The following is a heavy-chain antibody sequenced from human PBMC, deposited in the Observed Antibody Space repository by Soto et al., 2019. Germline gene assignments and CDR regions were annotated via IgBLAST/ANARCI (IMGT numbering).Heavy chain of an antibody. J-gene: IGHJ5*02. CDR3: ARVLPPFDP. Sequence: QVQLVQAGAEVKKPGASVKVSCKASGYTFTSYGISWVRQAPGQGLERMGGINAYNGNTNYAQKHQGRFTMTADTSTSTAYMELRNLRPDDPAVHYSARVLPPFDPWGQGSLGTVSS. CDR2: INAYNGNT. CDR1: GYTFTSYG. V-gene: IGHV1-18*01.